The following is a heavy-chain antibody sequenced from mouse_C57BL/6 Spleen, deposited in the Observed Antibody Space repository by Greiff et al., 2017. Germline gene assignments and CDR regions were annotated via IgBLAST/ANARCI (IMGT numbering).Heavy chain of an antibody. D-gene: IGHD4-1*02. J-gene: IGHJ2*01. Sequence: VQLQQSGPELVKPGASVKISCKASGYSFTGYYVNWVKQSPEKSLEWIGEINPSTGGTTYNQKFKAKATLTVDKSSSTAYMQLKSLTSEDSAVYYCAINWDGYWGQGTTLTVSS. CDR3: AINWDGY. CDR1: GYSFTGYY. CDR2: INPSTGGT. V-gene: IGHV1-42*01.